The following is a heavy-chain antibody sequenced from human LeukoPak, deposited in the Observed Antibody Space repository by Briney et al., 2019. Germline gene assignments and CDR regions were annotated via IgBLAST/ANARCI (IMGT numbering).Heavy chain of an antibody. CDR2: ISGRGSNT. CDR3: ARAVSALTTYRRIFYGMDV. CDR1: GFTFSSYA. V-gene: IGHV3-23*01. D-gene: IGHD2-15*01. Sequence: PGGSLRLSCVASGFTFSSYAMNWVRQAPGKGLDWVSTISGRGSNTYYADSVKGRFTISRDNSNNTLYLQMNSLRAENTAVYYCARAVSALTTYRRIFYGMDVWGQGTTVTVSS. J-gene: IGHJ6*02.